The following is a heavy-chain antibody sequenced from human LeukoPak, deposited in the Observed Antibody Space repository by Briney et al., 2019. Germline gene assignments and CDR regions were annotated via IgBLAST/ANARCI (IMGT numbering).Heavy chain of an antibody. CDR3: AKEVSSGSGVDP. D-gene: IGHD6-25*01. J-gene: IGHJ5*02. CDR1: GFIFSSYA. V-gene: IGHV3-23*01. Sequence: GGSLSLSCAASGFIFSSYAMSWVRQAPGKGLEWVSAISGSGGSTYYADSVKGRFTISRDNSKSTLYLQMNSLRAEDTAVCYCAKEVSSGSGVDPGGERTLVTVSS. CDR2: ISGSGGST.